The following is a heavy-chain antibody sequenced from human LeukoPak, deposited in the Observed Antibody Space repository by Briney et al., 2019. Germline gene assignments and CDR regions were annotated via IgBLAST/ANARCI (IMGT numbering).Heavy chain of an antibody. CDR2: ISDRGST. CDR1: GGSLSSGGFY. CDR3: ARGVGYDFWSGYRVYFDN. J-gene: IGHJ4*02. D-gene: IGHD3-3*01. V-gene: IGHV4-31*03. Sequence: SQTLSLTCTVSGGSLSSGGFYWNWIRQHPEKGLEWIGHISDRGSTYYNPSLKSRLAISVDTSKDQLSLKLSSVTAADTAVYYCARGVGYDFWSGYRVYFDNWGQETLVTVSS.